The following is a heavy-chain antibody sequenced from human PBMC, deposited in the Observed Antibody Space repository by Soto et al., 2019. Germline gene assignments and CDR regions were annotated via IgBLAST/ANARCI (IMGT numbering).Heavy chain of an antibody. CDR2: IIPILGIA. CDR1: GGTFSSYT. CDR3: ARAPRIVVVPAAGNYYYYGMDV. V-gene: IGHV1-69*02. D-gene: IGHD2-2*01. Sequence: QVQLVQSGAEVKKPGSSVKVSCKASGGTFSSYTISWVRQAPGQGLEWMGRIIPILGIANYAQKFQGRVTITADKSPSTAYMELSSLRSEDTAVYYCARAPRIVVVPAAGNYYYYGMDVWGQGTTVTVSS. J-gene: IGHJ6*02.